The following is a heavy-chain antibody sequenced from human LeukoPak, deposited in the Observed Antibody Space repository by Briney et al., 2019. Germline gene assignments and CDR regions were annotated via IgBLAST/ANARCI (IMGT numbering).Heavy chain of an antibody. V-gene: IGHV4-59*01. CDR2: IYYSGST. CDR3: ARARYYYYYYMDV. J-gene: IGHJ6*03. Sequence: SETLSLTCTVSGGSISSYYWSWIRQPPGKGLEWIGYIYYSGSTNYNPSLKSRVTISVDTSKNQFSLKLSSVTAADTAVYYCARARYYYYYYMDVWGKGTTVTVSS. CDR1: GGSISSYY.